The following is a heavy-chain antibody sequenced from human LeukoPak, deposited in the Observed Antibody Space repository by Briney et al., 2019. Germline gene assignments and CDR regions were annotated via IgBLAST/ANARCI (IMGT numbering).Heavy chain of an antibody. J-gene: IGHJ4*02. CDR2: IYYSGST. CDR3: GRGANYGDNLYYFDY. Sequence: SETLSLTCTVSGGSISSYYWSWIRQPPGKGLERIGFIYYSGSTYYNPSLKSRVTISVDTSKNQLSLRLASVTAADTAVYYCGRGANYGDNLYYFDYWGQGALLTVSS. CDR1: GGSISSYY. D-gene: IGHD4-23*01. V-gene: IGHV4-59*01.